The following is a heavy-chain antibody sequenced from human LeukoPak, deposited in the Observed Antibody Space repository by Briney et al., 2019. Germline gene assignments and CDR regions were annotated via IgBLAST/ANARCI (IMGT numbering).Heavy chain of an antibody. D-gene: IGHD6-19*01. CDR3: AKNRGAVAASYYFDY. CDR1: GFTFSSYG. V-gene: IGHV3-30*18. Sequence: SGGSLRLSCAASGFTFSSYGMHWVRQAPGKGLEWVAVISYDGSNKYYADSVKGRFTISRDNSKNTLYLQMNSLRAEDTAVYYCAKNRGAVAASYYFDYWGQGTLVTASS. CDR2: ISYDGSNK. J-gene: IGHJ4*02.